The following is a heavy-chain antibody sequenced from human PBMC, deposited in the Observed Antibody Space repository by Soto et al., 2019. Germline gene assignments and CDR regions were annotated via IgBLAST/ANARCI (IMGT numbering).Heavy chain of an antibody. CDR3: AKDHSIAAADYFFDS. CDR2: LSYDGGDK. Sequence: GGSLRLSCAGSGFTFSNYGMHWVRQAPGKGLEWVAVLSYDGGDKYYADSVKGRFTISRDNSKNSLYLQMNSLRVEDTAVYYCAKDHSIAAADYFFDSWGQGTLVTVSS. V-gene: IGHV3-30*18. CDR1: GFTFSNYG. D-gene: IGHD6-13*01. J-gene: IGHJ4*02.